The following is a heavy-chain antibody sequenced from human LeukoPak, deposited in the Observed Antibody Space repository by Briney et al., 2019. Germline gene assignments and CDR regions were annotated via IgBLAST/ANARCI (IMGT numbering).Heavy chain of an antibody. D-gene: IGHD3-10*01. J-gene: IGHJ4*02. CDR1: GFTFSSYG. V-gene: IGHV3-33*01. Sequence: GESLRLSCAVSGFTFSSYGMHWVRQAPGKGLEWEAVIWNDGSNKYYGDSVKDRFSISRDTSKNTLYLQMSSLRAEDTAVYYCARDQGEIWCGELLVQIDYWGQGTLVTVSS. CDR2: IWNDGSNK. CDR3: ARDQGEIWCGELLVQIDY.